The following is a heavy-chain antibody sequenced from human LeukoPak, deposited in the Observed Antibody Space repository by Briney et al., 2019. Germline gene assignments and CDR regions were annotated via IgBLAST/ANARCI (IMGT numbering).Heavy chain of an antibody. V-gene: IGHV4-39*01. D-gene: IGHD6-6*01. CDR1: GGSFSTSIYF. CDR3: ARRRIAAGGWFDP. J-gene: IGHJ5*02. Sequence: SETLSLTCGVSGGSFSTSIYFWVWIRQPPGKGLEWIGSISDTGTTLHNPSLKSRVTISVDTSKNQFSLSLSSVTAADTAVYYCARRRIAAGGWFDPCGQGALVTVSS. CDR2: ISDTGTT.